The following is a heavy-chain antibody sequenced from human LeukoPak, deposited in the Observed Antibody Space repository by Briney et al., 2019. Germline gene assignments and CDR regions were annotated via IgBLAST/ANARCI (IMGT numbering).Heavy chain of an antibody. V-gene: IGHV4-4*07. D-gene: IGHD6-13*01. Sequence: KPSETLSLTCTVSGGSISSYYWSWIRQPAGKGLEWIGRIYTSGSTNYNPSLKSRVTMSVDTSKNQFSLKLSSVTAADTAVYYCARDLAAAGTGWNWFDPWGQGTLVTVSS. J-gene: IGHJ5*02. CDR3: ARDLAAAGTGWNWFDP. CDR1: GGSISSYY. CDR2: IYTSGST.